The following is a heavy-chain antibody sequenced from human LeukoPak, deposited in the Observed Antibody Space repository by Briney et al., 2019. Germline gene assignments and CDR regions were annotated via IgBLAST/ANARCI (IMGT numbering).Heavy chain of an antibody. D-gene: IGHD6-13*01. CDR3: ARVGGRPTRWADYYYYYMDV. CDR2: IIPIFGTA. V-gene: IGHV1-69*05. CDR1: GGTFSSYA. Sequence: SVKVSCKASGGTFSSYAISWVRQAPGQGLEWMGAIIPIFGTANYAQKFQGRVTITTDESTSTAYMELSSLRSEDTAVYYCARVGGRPTRWADYYYYYMDVWGKGTTVTVSS. J-gene: IGHJ6*03.